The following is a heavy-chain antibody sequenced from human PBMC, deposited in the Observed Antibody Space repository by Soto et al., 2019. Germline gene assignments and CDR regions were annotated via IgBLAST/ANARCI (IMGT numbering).Heavy chain of an antibody. Sequence: SETLSLTCAVYGVSISSGDYSWSWMRQPPGKGLEWIGHIYHSGKTYYNPSLESRVTISLDRSKNQFSLNLSSVTAADTAVYYCARDLVVTSMVRGIIREKYYGMEVWGQGTTVTVSS. D-gene: IGHD3-10*01. CDR1: GVSISSGDYS. CDR2: IYHSGKT. CDR3: ARDLVVTSMVRGIIREKYYGMEV. V-gene: IGHV4-30-2*01. J-gene: IGHJ6*02.